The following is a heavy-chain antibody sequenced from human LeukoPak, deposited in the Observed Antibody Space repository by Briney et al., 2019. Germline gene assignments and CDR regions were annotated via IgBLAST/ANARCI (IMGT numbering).Heavy chain of an antibody. CDR1: GGSISSYY. Sequence: SETLSLTCTVSGGSISSYYWTWIRQPPGRGLEWIGYIYYSGSTNYNPSLKSRVTISVDTSKNQFSLKLTSVTAADTAVYYCARDTPYYYDSSGYYDYYFDYWGQGTLVTVSS. CDR2: IYYSGST. J-gene: IGHJ4*02. V-gene: IGHV4-59*01. CDR3: ARDTPYYYDSSGYYDYYFDY. D-gene: IGHD3-22*01.